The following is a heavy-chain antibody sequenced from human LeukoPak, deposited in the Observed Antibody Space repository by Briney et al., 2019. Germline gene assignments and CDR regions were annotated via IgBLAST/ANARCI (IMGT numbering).Heavy chain of an antibody. CDR3: ARCYHYYDSSGYYPCGFDI. J-gene: IGHJ3*02. D-gene: IGHD3-22*01. CDR2: INHDGSST. V-gene: IGHV3-74*01. CDR1: GFTLSTFW. Sequence: GGSLRLSCATSGFTLSTFWMHWVRQAPGKGLVWVSRINHDGSSTNYADSVKGRYTISRDDAKNTLYLQMNSLRAEDTAVYYCARCYHYYDSSGYYPCGFDIWGQGTMVTVSS.